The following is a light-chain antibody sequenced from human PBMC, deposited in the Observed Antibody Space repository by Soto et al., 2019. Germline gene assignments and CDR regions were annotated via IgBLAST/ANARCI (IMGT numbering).Light chain of an antibody. Sequence: DIQMTQSPSTLSASAGDRVTINFRASQSISSWLAWYQQKLGRAPRLLIYKASTLKSGVPSRFSGSGSGTEFTLTISSLQPDDFATYYCQHYNSYSEAFGQGTKVDIK. V-gene: IGKV1-5*03. CDR2: KAS. CDR3: QHYNSYSEA. CDR1: QSISSW. J-gene: IGKJ1*01.